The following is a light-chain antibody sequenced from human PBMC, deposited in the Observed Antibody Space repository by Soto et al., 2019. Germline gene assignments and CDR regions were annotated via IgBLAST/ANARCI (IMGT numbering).Light chain of an antibody. CDR2: EGN. CDR1: SRDVGTYNL. J-gene: IGLJ1*01. CDR3: CSYAGYSNV. Sequence: QSALTQPASVSGSPGQSITISCTGTSRDVGTYNLVSWYQQHPGKAPKLIIYEGNKRPSGVSNRFSGSKSGNTASLTISGLQAEDEADYYCCSYAGYSNVLGTGTKLTVL. V-gene: IGLV2-23*01.